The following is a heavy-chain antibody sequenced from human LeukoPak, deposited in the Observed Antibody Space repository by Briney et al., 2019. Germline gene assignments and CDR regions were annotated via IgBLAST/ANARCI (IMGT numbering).Heavy chain of an antibody. V-gene: IGHV3-64*01. CDR2: ISSNGGST. CDR1: GFTFSSYA. CDR3: ATQVYDFWGGDYADY. J-gene: IGHJ4*02. Sequence: PGGSLRLSCAASGFTFSSYAMHWVRQAPGKGLEYVSAISSNGGSTYYANSVKGRFTISRDNSKNTLYLQMGSLRAEDMAVYYCATQVYDFWGGDYADYLGQGTLVTVSS. D-gene: IGHD3-3*01.